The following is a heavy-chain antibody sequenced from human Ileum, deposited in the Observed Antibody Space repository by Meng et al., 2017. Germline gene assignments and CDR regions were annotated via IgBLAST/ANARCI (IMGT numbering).Heavy chain of an antibody. CDR1: GFNFGDYN. CDR3: AKDDGQGGIDY. Sequence: GGSLRLSCAASGFNFGDYNMHWVRQPPGKRLEWVSLIHGSDGGTSYVDSVRGRFTISRDNSKNSLYLQMNGLRTEDTAFYYCAKDDGQGGIDYWGQGTRVT. CDR2: IHGSDGGT. V-gene: IGHV3-43*01. J-gene: IGHJ4*02. D-gene: IGHD3-16*01.